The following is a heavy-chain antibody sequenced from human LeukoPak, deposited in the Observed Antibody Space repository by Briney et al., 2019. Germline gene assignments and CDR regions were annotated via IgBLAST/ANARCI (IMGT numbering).Heavy chain of an antibody. J-gene: IGHJ4*02. CDR3: ARSMVRGVISAPYY. V-gene: IGHV3-7*01. Sequence: GGSLRLSCAASGFTFSSYWMSWVRQAPGKGLEWVANIKQDGSEKYYVDSVKGRFTISRDNAKNSLYLQMNSLRAEDTAVYYCARSMVRGVISAPYYWGQGTLVTVSS. CDR2: IKQDGSEK. D-gene: IGHD3-10*01. CDR1: GFTFSSYW.